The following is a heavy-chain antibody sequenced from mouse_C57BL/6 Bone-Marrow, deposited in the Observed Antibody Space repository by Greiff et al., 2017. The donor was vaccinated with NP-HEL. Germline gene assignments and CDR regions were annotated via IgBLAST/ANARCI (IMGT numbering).Heavy chain of an antibody. CDR2: IHPNSGST. Sequence: QVQLQQPGAELVKPGASVKLSCKASGYTFTSYWMHWVKQRPGQGLEWIGMIHPNSGSTNYNEKFKSKDTLTVDKSSSTAYMQLSSLTSEDSAVYYCARGYPYFDYWGQGTTLTVSS. V-gene: IGHV1-64*01. CDR3: ARGYPYFDY. CDR1: GYTFTSYW. J-gene: IGHJ2*01. D-gene: IGHD2-2*01.